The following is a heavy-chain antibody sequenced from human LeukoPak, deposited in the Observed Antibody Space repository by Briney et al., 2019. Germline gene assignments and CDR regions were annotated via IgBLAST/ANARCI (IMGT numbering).Heavy chain of an antibody. CDR3: ARDRYCSGN. Sequence: GGSLRLSCAASGFTFSIFAMSWDRQAPGKGLEWVANIKQDGSEKYYVDSVKGRFSISRDNAKNSVYLQMNSLRAEDTAVYYCARDRYCSGNWGQGTLVSVSS. CDR2: IKQDGSEK. V-gene: IGHV3-7*01. CDR1: GFTFSIFA. J-gene: IGHJ4*02. D-gene: IGHD2-15*01.